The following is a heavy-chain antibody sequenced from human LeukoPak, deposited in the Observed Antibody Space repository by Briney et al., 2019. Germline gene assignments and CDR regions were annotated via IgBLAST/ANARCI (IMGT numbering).Heavy chain of an antibody. V-gene: IGHV1-3*03. Sequence: ASVKVSCKASGYTFTSYAMHWVRQAPGQRLEWMGWINAGNGNTKYSQEFQGRVTITRDTSASTAYMELSSLRSEDMAVYYCARGSGDYGDYDPPFDYWGQGTLVTVSS. CDR1: GYTFTSYA. CDR3: ARGSGDYGDYDPPFDY. D-gene: IGHD4-17*01. J-gene: IGHJ4*02. CDR2: INAGNGNT.